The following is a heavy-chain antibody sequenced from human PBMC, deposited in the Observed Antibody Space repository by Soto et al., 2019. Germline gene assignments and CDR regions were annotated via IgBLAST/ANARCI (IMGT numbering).Heavy chain of an antibody. Sequence: EVQLLESGGGLVQPGGSLGLPCAASGFAFHSYGMKLVRQAPGKGLEWLSAITSGGSTYYSGSLGGRFTISRDNSRNTLFLQMDNLRVDDTAIYYCATELRYLDWFTRPDYWGQGTLVTVSS. CDR3: ATELRYLDWFTRPDY. D-gene: IGHD3-3*01. V-gene: IGHV3-23*01. CDR2: ITSGGST. CDR1: GFAFHSYG. J-gene: IGHJ4*02.